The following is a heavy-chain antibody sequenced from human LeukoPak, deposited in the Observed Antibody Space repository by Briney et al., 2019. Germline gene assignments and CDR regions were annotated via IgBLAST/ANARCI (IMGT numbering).Heavy chain of an antibody. V-gene: IGHV3-53*01. CDR1: GFTVSSNY. D-gene: IGHD1-26*01. CDR2: IYSGGST. CDR3: ARAIVGATGFDY. J-gene: IGHJ4*02. Sequence: GGSLRLSCAASGFTVSSNYMSWVRQAPGKGLEWVSVIYSGGSTYYADSVKGRLTISRDNSKNTLFLHMNSLRAEDTAVYYCARAIVGATGFDYWGQGTLVTVSS.